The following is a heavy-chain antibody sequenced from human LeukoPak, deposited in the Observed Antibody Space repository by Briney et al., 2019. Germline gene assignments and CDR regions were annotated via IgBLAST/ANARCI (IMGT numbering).Heavy chain of an antibody. D-gene: IGHD1-26*01. J-gene: IGHJ4*02. V-gene: IGHV3-30*18. CDR3: AKALSGSPPGY. CDR1: GFTFTAYT. CDR2: ISYDGSNK. Sequence: GGSLRLSCAASGFTFTAYTINWVRQAPGKGLEWVAVISYDGSNKYYADSVKGRFTISRDNSKNTLYLQMNSLRAEDTAVYYCAKALSGSPPGYWGQGTLVTVSS.